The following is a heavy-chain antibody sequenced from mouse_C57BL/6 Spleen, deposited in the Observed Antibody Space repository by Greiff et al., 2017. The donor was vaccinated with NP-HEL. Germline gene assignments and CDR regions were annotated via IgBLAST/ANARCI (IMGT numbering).Heavy chain of an antibody. Sequence: DVKLQESGPGLVKPSQSLSLTCSVTGYSITSGYYWNWIRQFPGNKLEWMGYISYDGSNNYNPSLKNRISITRDTSKNQFFLKLNSVTTEDTATYYCARVVSNYYAMDYWGQGTSVTVSS. J-gene: IGHJ4*01. CDR3: ARVVSNYYAMDY. D-gene: IGHD2-13*01. CDR2: ISYDGSN. V-gene: IGHV3-6*01. CDR1: GYSITSGYY.